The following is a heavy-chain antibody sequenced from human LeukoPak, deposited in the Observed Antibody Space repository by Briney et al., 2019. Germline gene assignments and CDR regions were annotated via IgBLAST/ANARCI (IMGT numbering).Heavy chain of an antibody. D-gene: IGHD4-17*01. CDR2: FEPEDGET. Sequence: ASVKVSCKVSGYTLTELSMHWVRQAPGKGLEWMGGFEPEDGETIYAQKFQGRVTMTEDTSTDTAYMELSSLRSEDTAVYYCATATDYGDYAGAFDIWGQGTMVTVSS. V-gene: IGHV1-24*01. CDR3: ATATDYGDYAGAFDI. CDR1: GYTLTELS. J-gene: IGHJ3*02.